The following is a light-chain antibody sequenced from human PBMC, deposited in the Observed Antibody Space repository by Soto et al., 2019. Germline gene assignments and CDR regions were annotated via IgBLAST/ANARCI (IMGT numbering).Light chain of an antibody. Sequence: QSVLTQPASVSGSPGQSITISCTGTSSDVGSYNLVSWYQQYPGKAPKLMIYEVSKRPSGVFNRFSGSKSGNTASLTISGLQAEDEVDYYCCSYAGSSTYVFGTGTKVTVL. CDR1: SSDVGSYNL. CDR2: EVS. J-gene: IGLJ1*01. V-gene: IGLV2-23*02. CDR3: CSYAGSSTYV.